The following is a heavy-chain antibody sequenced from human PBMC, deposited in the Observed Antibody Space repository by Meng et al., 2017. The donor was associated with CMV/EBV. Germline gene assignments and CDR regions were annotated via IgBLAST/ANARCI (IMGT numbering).Heavy chain of an antibody. V-gene: IGHV4-61*01. CDR3: ASSSSPGGMDV. Sequence: SETLSLTCIVSGGSVSSGSYYWSWIRQPPGKGLEWIGYIYYSGSTNYNPSLKSRVTISVDTSKNQFSLKLSSVTAADTAMYYCASSSSPGGMDVWGQGTTVTVSS. D-gene: IGHD6-6*01. CDR2: IYYSGST. J-gene: IGHJ6*02. CDR1: GGSVSSGSYY.